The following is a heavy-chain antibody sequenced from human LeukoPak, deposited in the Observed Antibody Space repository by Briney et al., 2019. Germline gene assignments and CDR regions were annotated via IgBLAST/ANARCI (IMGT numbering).Heavy chain of an antibody. J-gene: IGHJ4*02. D-gene: IGHD3-16*01. CDR2: IWYDGSQK. CDR1: GFIFSRHG. Sequence: GGSLRLSCVVPGFIFSRHGMHWVRQAPGKGREWVAVIWYDGSQKYYVDSVKGRFTISRDSSKNTLYLQMNSLRAEDTAVYYCARGGGSLDYWGQGTLVTVSS. CDR3: ARGGGSLDY. V-gene: IGHV3-33*01.